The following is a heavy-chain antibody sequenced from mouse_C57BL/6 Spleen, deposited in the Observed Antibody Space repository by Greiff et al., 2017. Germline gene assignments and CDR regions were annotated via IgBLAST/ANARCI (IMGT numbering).Heavy chain of an antibody. D-gene: IGHD2-5*01. Sequence: EVKLVESEGGLVQPGSSMKLSCTASGFTFSDYYMAWVRQVPEKGLEWVANINYDGSSTYYLDSLKSRFIISRDNAKNILYLQMSSLKSEDTATYYCAREDYSNFHFDYWGQGTTLTVSS. CDR3: AREDYSNFHFDY. J-gene: IGHJ2*01. CDR1: GFTFSDYY. CDR2: INYDGSST. V-gene: IGHV5-16*01.